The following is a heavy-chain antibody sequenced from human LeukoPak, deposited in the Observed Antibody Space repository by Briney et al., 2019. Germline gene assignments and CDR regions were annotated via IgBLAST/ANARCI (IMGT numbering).Heavy chain of an antibody. Sequence: PGGSLRLSCAASGFTSNDHAMHWIRQIPGKGLEWVSGIYWNSGGTGYADSVKGRFTISGDNAKNSLYLQMNSLRTDDTALYYCTKDITAGGLDYWGQGTLVTVSS. V-gene: IGHV3-9*02. CDR2: IYWNSGGT. CDR1: GFTSNDHA. D-gene: IGHD6-13*01. J-gene: IGHJ4*02. CDR3: TKDITAGGLDY.